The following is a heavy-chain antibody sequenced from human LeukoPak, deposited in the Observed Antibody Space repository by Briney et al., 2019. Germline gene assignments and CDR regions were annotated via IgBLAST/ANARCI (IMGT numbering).Heavy chain of an antibody. Sequence: GGSLRLSCAASGFTFSAYGMNWVRQAPGKGLEWVSSISGGPDSAYYADSVKGRFTISRDNSKNTLFLQMNSLRAEDMAVYYCAKGIYSSGWSYFDYWGHGTLVTVSS. CDR3: AKGIYSSGWSYFDY. CDR2: ISGGPDSA. V-gene: IGHV3-23*01. CDR1: GFTFSAYG. D-gene: IGHD6-19*01. J-gene: IGHJ4*01.